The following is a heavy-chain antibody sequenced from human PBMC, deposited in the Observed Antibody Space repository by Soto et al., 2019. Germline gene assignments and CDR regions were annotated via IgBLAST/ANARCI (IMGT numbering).Heavy chain of an antibody. J-gene: IGHJ5*02. Sequence: ASETLSLTCTVSGGSISSGGYYWSWIRQHPGKGLEWIGDIYYSGSTNYNPSLKSRVTISVDTSKNQFSLKLSSVTAADTAVYYCARGQPPFVVVPAAMAKLGWFDPWGQGTLVTVSS. D-gene: IGHD2-2*01. CDR2: IYYSGST. V-gene: IGHV4-31*03. CDR3: ARGQPPFVVVPAAMAKLGWFDP. CDR1: GGSISSGGYY.